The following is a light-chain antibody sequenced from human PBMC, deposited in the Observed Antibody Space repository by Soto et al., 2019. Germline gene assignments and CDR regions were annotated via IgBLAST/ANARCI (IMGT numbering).Light chain of an antibody. CDR1: QSLVYSEGNTY. CDR3: VQCSHFPRT. V-gene: IGKV2-24*01. J-gene: IGKJ1*01. CDR2: HVS. Sequence: DIVLTQTPLSSPVTLGQPASISCRSSQSLVYSEGNTYLSWLQQRPGQPPRLLICHVSNRFSGVPARFSGSGAGTDFTLNISRVEAEDVGVYYCVQCSHFPRTFGQGTKVEIK.